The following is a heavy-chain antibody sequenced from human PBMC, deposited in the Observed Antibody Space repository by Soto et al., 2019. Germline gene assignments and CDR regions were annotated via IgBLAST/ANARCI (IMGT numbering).Heavy chain of an antibody. V-gene: IGHV1-3*01. CDR3: ARDLSMIVVAPGY. CDR2: IDAGNGNT. Sequence: ASVKVSCKASGYTFTRNAIHLVRQAPGQRLEWIGKIDAGNGNTKYAQKFQDRVTMTTDTSTGTSYMELRSLRSDDTAVYYCARDLSMIVVAPGYWGQGTLVTVS. CDR1: GYTFTRNA. D-gene: IGHD3-22*01. J-gene: IGHJ4*02.